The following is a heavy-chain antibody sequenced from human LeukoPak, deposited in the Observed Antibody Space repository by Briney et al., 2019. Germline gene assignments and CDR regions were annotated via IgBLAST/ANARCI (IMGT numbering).Heavy chain of an antibody. CDR3: ARLKRAGGWSYFDY. V-gene: IGHV4-30-2*02. J-gene: IGHJ4*02. CDR2: IYHSGST. Sequence: SETLSLTCTVSGGSISSGGYYWSWIRQPPGKGLEWIGYIYHSGSTYYNPSLKSRVTISVDRSKNQFSLKLSSVTAADTAVYYCARLKRAGGWSYFDYWGQGTLVTVSS. CDR1: GGSISSGGYY. D-gene: IGHD6-19*01.